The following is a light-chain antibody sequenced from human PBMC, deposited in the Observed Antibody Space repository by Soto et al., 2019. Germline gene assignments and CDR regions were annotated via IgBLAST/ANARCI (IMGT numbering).Light chain of an antibody. Sequence: QSVLTQPASVSGSPGQSITISCTGTSSDVGGYNYVSWYQHHAGKAPKLIIYEVSNRPSGVSNRFSGSKSGDTASLTISGLQAEDEADYYYSSYTSTNTLAVFGTGTKVTVL. CDR1: SSDVGGYNY. J-gene: IGLJ1*01. CDR3: SSYTSTNTLAV. CDR2: EVS. V-gene: IGLV2-14*01.